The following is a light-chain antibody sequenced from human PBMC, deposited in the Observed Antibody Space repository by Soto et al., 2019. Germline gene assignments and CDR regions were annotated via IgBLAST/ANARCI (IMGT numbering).Light chain of an antibody. Sequence: QSALTQPASVSGSPGQSITISCTGTSSDVGGYNYVSWYQHHPGKAPKLLIYNVSDRPSGVSNRFSGSKSGNTASLTISGLQAEDEADYYCNSYTTISTLVFGGGTKLTFL. CDR2: NVS. J-gene: IGLJ3*02. V-gene: IGLV2-14*03. CDR1: SSDVGGYNY. CDR3: NSYTTISTLV.